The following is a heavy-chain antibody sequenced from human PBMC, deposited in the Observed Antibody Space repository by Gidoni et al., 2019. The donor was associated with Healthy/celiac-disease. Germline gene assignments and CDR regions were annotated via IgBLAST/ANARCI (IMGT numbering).Heavy chain of an antibody. D-gene: IGHD5-18*01. CDR2: ITDSGST. CDR1: GGSVSGYY. J-gene: IGHJ4*02. CDR3: ARGRVWGYSYWYFDY. Sequence: VQLQQRGAGRLKPSETSSRTCAVSGGSVSGYYWSWLRQPPGKGLEWIGEITDSGSTNYLPLLMSRVTISVDTSKNQLSLKLSSVTAADTSVYYCARGRVWGYSYWYFDYWGQGTLVTVSS. V-gene: IGHV4-34*01.